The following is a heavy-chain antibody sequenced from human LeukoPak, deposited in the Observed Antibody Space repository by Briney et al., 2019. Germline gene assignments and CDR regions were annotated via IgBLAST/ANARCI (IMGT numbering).Heavy chain of an antibody. D-gene: IGHD3-16*01. CDR2: INTNTGNP. V-gene: IGHV7-4-1*02. CDR1: GYTFSGHY. CDR3: ARAPYTASLFFDY. J-gene: IGHJ4*02. Sequence: ASVKVSCKASGYTFSGHYIHWVRQAPGQGLEWMGWINTNTGNPMYAQGFTGRFVFSLDTSVSTAYLQISSLKAEDTAVYYCARAPYTASLFFDYWGQGTLVTVSS.